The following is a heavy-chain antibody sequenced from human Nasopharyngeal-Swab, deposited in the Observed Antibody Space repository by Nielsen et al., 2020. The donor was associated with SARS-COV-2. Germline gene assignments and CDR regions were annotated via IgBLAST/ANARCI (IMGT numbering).Heavy chain of an antibody. V-gene: IGHV3-15*01. J-gene: IGHJ5*02. CDR2: IKSKTDGGTT. CDR3: TTELLLWFGEGGSWFDP. D-gene: IGHD3-10*01. Sequence: VGQAAGKGLEWVGRIKSKTDGGTTDYAAPVKGRFTISRDDSKNTLYLQMNSLKTEDTAVYYCTTELLLWFGEGGSWFDPWGQGTLVTVSS.